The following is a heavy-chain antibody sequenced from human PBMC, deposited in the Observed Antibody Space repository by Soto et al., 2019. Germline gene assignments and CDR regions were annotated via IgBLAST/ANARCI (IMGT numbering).Heavy chain of an antibody. V-gene: IGHV3-11*06. J-gene: IGHJ4*02. CDR1: GFTFSDHY. D-gene: IGHD2-15*01. CDR3: SRGGGSGLFAL. Sequence: QVQLVESGGGLVKPGGSLRLSCASSGFTFSDHYMSWIRRSRGKGLEFLSYISPRTTYKNYSDSVKGRFTISRDNAKNSLYLQLNSLRAEDTAIYYCSRGGGSGLFALWGQGTFVTVSS. CDR2: ISPRTTYK.